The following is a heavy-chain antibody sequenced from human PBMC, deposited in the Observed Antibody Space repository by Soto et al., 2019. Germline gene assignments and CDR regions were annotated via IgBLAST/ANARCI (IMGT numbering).Heavy chain of an antibody. CDR1: GFTFSSYA. D-gene: IGHD3-10*01. CDR2: ISYDGSNK. J-gene: IGHJ4*02. CDR3: AREREFGTATLDY. Sequence: QVQLVESGGGVVQPGRSLRLSCAASGFTFSSYAMHWVRQAPGKGLEWVAVISYDGSNKYYADSVKGRFTISRDNSKNTLYLQMNSLRAEDTAVYYCAREREFGTATLDYWGQGTLVTVSS. V-gene: IGHV3-30-3*01.